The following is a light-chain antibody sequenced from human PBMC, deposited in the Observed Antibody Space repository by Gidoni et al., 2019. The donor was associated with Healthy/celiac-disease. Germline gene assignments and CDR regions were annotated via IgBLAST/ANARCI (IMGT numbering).Light chain of an antibody. J-gene: IGKJ3*01. CDR2: AAS. V-gene: IGKV1-27*01. CDR3: QKYNSAPR. CDR1: QGISND. Sequence: DIQMTSSPSSLSASVGDRVTITCRASQGISNDLAWYQQKPGKVPKLLIYAASTLQSGVPSRVSGSGSGTDFTLTISSLQPEDVSTYYWQKYNSAPRFGPGTKVEIK.